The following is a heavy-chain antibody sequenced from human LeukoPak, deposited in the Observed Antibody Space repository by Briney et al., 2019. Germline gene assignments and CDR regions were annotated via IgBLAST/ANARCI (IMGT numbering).Heavy chain of an antibody. CDR2: IYYSGST. CDR1: GGSISNYY. Sequence: SETLSLTCTVSGGSISNYYWSWIRQPPGKGLEWIGYIYYSGSTNYNPSLKSRVTISVDTSKNQFSLKLSSVTAADTAVYYCARLGDRQVLGNWGQGTLVTVSS. J-gene: IGHJ4*02. D-gene: IGHD6-6*01. V-gene: IGHV4-59*01. CDR3: ARLGDRQVLGN.